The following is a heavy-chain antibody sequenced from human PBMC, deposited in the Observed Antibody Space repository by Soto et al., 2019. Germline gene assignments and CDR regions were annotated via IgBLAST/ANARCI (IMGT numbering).Heavy chain of an antibody. Sequence: GASVKVSCKASGYTFTGYYMHWVRQAPGQGLEWMGWINPNSGGTNYAQKFQGWVTMTRDTSISTAYMELSRLRSDDTAVYYCARGDRITIFGVVITPFEYWGQGTLVTVSS. CDR2: INPNSGGT. J-gene: IGHJ4*02. CDR1: GYTFTGYY. V-gene: IGHV1-2*04. D-gene: IGHD3-3*01. CDR3: ARGDRITIFGVVITPFEY.